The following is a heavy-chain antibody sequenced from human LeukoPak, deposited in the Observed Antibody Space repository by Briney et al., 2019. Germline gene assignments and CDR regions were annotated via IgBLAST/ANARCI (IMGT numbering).Heavy chain of an antibody. CDR2: IYYRGST. Sequence: PSETLSLTCTVSGGSITGFYWSWIRQPPGEGLEWIGYIYYRGSTNYNPSLKSRVTISLDTSKNQFSLKLSSVTAADTAVYYCARGRGDYVWGSYRSVYYFDYWGQGTLVTVSS. D-gene: IGHD3-16*02. CDR1: GGSITGFY. V-gene: IGHV4-59*12. J-gene: IGHJ4*02. CDR3: ARGRGDYVWGSYRSVYYFDY.